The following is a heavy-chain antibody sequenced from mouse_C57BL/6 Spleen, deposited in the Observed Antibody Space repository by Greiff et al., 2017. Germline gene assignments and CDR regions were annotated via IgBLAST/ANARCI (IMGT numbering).Heavy chain of an antibody. CDR1: GFTFTDYY. CDR2: IRNKANGYTT. J-gene: IGHJ4*01. Sequence: EVKVEESGGGLVQPGGSLSLSCAASGFTFTDYYMSWVRQPPGKALEWLGFIRNKANGYTTEYSASVKGLFTIYRDNSQSILYLQMNALRAEESATYYCARYYDGYLYYAMDYWGQGTSVTVSS. CDR3: ARYYDGYLYYAMDY. D-gene: IGHD2-3*01. V-gene: IGHV7-3*01.